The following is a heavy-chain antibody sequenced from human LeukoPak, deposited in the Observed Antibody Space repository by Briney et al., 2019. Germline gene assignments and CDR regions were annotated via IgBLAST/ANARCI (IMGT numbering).Heavy chain of an antibody. D-gene: IGHD3-22*01. CDR3: AREVPYYYDSSGYYPGAFDI. Sequence: SETLSLTCTVSGGSISSSSFYWGWIRQPPGKGLEWIGYIYYSGSTYYNPSLKSRVTISVDTSKNQFSLKLSSVTAADTAVYYCAREVPYYYDSSGYYPGAFDIWGQGTMVTVSS. J-gene: IGHJ3*02. CDR1: GGSISSSSFY. V-gene: IGHV4-30-4*08. CDR2: IYYSGST.